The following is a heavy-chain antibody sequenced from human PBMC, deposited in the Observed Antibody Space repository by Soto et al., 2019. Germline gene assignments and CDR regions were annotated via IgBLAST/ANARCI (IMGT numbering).Heavy chain of an antibody. CDR3: ARHSSGWYGLNWAFDI. CDR1: GGTFSSYA. D-gene: IGHD6-19*01. Sequence: QVQLVQSGAEVKKPGSSVKVSYKASGGTFSSYAISWVRQAPGQGLEWMGGIIPIFGTANYAQKFQGRVTITADESTSTAYMELSSLRSEDTAVYYCARHSSGWYGLNWAFDIWGQGTMVTVSS. CDR2: IIPIFGTA. J-gene: IGHJ3*02. V-gene: IGHV1-69*12.